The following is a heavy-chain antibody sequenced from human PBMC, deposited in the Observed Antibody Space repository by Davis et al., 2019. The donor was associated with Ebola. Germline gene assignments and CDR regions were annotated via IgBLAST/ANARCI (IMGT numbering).Heavy chain of an antibody. J-gene: IGHJ6*02. CDR3: ARETPVYRYGLDV. Sequence: ASVKVSCKTSGGAFRSHGINWVRQAPGQGPEWMGWTSTYNGNTKYVEKLQGRVTMTTDTSTSTAYMELRSLRSDDTAVYYCARETPVYRYGLDVWGQGTTVTVS. CDR1: GGAFRSHG. CDR2: TSTYNGNT. V-gene: IGHV1-18*01. D-gene: IGHD2-2*02.